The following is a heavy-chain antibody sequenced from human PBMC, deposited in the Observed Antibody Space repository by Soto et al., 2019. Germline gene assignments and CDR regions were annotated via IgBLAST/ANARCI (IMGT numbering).Heavy chain of an antibody. Sequence: EVQLVESGGGLVHPGRSLRLSCAASGFTFGDYAIHWVRQAPGKGLEWVSGISWNSGVTVYADSVRGRFTVFRDNARNSVYLQMNSLRREDTGLYYCVKGSNYYGMHVWGQGTTVTVSS. V-gene: IGHV3-9*01. J-gene: IGHJ6*02. CDR1: GFTFGDYA. CDR3: VKGSNYYGMHV. CDR2: ISWNSGVT.